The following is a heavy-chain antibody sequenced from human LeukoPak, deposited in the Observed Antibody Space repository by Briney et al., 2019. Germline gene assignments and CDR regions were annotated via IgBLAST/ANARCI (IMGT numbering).Heavy chain of an antibody. D-gene: IGHD6-13*01. CDR3: ARVTGYMTD. CDR1: GGSFSGYY. CDR2: INHSGST. Sequence: SETLSLTCAVYGGSFSGYYWSWIRQPPGKGLEWIGEINHSGSTNYNPSLKSRVTISVDTSKNQSSLRLSSVTAADTAVYYCARVTGYMTDWGQGTLITVSS. J-gene: IGHJ4*02. V-gene: IGHV4-34*01.